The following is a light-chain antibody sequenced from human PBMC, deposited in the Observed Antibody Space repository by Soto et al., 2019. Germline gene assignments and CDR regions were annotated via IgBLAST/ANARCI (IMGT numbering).Light chain of an antibody. CDR2: AAS. Sequence: DIQMTQSPSFLSASVGDRVTITCRASQSITSYLIWYQQKPGKAPNLLIYAASSLQSGVPSRFSGSGSGTDFTLTISSLQPEDFATYYCQQSNTIPWTFGQGTKVEIK. J-gene: IGKJ1*01. CDR1: QSITSY. V-gene: IGKV1-39*01. CDR3: QQSNTIPWT.